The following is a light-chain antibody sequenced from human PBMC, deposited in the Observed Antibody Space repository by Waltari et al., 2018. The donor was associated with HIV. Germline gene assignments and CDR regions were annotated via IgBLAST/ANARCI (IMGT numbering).Light chain of an antibody. J-gene: IGKJ1*01. CDR2: WAS. Sequence: DIVMTQSPDSLAVSLGARATINCKSSQSVLHTSNNKNFLAWYQQKSGQAPKLLIYWASTREAGFPARFSGSGSGTNFTLTINSLQSEDVAVYYCQQYHVTPPTFGQGT. CDR1: QSVLHTSNNKNF. CDR3: QQYHVTPPT. V-gene: IGKV4-1*01.